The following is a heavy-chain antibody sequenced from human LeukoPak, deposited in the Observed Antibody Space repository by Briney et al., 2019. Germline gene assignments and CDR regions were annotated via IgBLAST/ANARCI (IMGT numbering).Heavy chain of an antibody. D-gene: IGHD3-3*01. Sequence: GGSLRLSCAASGFTFSSYGMHWVRQAPGKGLEWVAFIRYDGSNKYYADSVKGRFTISRDNSKNTLYLQMNSLRAEDTAVYYCVVTIFGVVRAFDIWGQGTMVTVSS. CDR3: VVTIFGVVRAFDI. J-gene: IGHJ3*02. V-gene: IGHV3-30*02. CDR2: IRYDGSNK. CDR1: GFTFSSYG.